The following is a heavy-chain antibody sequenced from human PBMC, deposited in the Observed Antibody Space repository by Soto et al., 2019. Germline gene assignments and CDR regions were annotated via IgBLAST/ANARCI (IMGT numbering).Heavy chain of an antibody. J-gene: IGHJ5*02. D-gene: IGHD6-13*01. Sequence: SETLSLTCPVSGGSISSYFWTWIRQPPGKGLEWIGYIYNSGSTNYNPSLRSRVTISVDTSKKQFSLNLSSVTAADTAVYYCARLMGIAAAGTAWFGPWGQGTLVT. CDR1: GGSISSYF. CDR2: IYNSGST. V-gene: IGHV4-59*08. CDR3: ARLMGIAAAGTAWFGP.